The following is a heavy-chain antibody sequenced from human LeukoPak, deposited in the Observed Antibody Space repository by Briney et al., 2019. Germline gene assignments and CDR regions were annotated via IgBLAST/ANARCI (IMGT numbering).Heavy chain of an antibody. J-gene: IGHJ4*02. D-gene: IGHD3-10*01. CDR2: IKSKTDGGTV. CDR3: TKDHGSGSYYFDH. V-gene: IGHV3-15*01. Sequence: WIRQPPGKGLEWVGRIKSKTDGGTVDYAAPVKGRFTISRDDLKNTLYLEMNSLKTEDTAVYYCTKDHGSGSYYFDHWGQGTLVTVSS.